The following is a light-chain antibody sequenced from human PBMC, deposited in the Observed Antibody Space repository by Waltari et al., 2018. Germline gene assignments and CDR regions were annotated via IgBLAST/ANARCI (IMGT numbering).Light chain of an antibody. V-gene: IGLV2-14*03. CDR3: SSYTTSSTYV. CDR2: DVT. Sequence: QSALTQPASVSGSPGQSITILCTGTSSYVGGLYFGTWYQQHPGKVPKLIIYDVTNRPSGVSNRFSGSKSGNTASLTISGLQAEDEADYYCSSYTTSSTYVFGTGTKVTVL. J-gene: IGLJ1*01. CDR1: SSYVGGLYF.